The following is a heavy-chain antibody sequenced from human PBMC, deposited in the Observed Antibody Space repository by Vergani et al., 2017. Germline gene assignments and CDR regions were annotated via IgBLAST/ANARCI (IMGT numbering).Heavy chain of an antibody. J-gene: IGHJ1*01. CDR3: ATKSCGTPGCQIGYFRE. Sequence: QVHLVESGGGVVQPGRSLRLSCVVSGFTLSYYGMHWVRQAPGKGLEWVAVISYDGTQKNYADSVKGRFTITRDNSKSTLYLQMNSLRTEDTAVYYCATKSCGTPGCQIGYFREWGQGTLVTVSS. D-gene: IGHD1-1*01. V-gene: IGHV3-30*03. CDR1: GFTLSYYG. CDR2: ISYDGTQK.